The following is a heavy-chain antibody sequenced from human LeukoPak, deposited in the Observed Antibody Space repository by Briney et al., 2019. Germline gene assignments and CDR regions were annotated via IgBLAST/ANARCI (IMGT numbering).Heavy chain of an antibody. Sequence: SETLSLTCTVSGGSISTSNYYWGWIRQPPGKGLEWIGNIFYSGSTYYNPSLNSRLTISVDTSKNQFSLKLSSVTAADTAVYYCARTPYYYDSSGYYDDAFDIWGQGTMVTVSS. CDR3: ARTPYYYDSSGYYDDAFDI. CDR1: GGSISTSNYY. V-gene: IGHV4-39*01. CDR2: IFYSGST. D-gene: IGHD3-22*01. J-gene: IGHJ3*02.